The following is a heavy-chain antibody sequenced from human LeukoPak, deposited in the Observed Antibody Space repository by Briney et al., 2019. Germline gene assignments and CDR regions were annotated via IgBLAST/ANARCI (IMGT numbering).Heavy chain of an antibody. CDR2: IIPILGIA. V-gene: IGHV1-69*04. CDR1: GGTSSSYA. CDR3: ASPERATRLYYGMDV. Sequence: SVKVSCKASGGTSSSYAISWVRQAPGQGLEWMGRIIPILGIANYAQKFQGRVTITADKSTSTAYMGLSSLRSEDTAVYYCASPERATRLYYGMDVWGQGTTVTVSS. D-gene: IGHD5-12*01. J-gene: IGHJ6*02.